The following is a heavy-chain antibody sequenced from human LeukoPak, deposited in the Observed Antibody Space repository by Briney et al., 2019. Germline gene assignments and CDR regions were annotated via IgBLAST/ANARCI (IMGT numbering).Heavy chain of an antibody. CDR1: GGTFSSYA. Sequence: GSSVKVSCKASGGTFSSYAISWVRQAPGQGLEWMGGIIPIFGTVNYAQKFQGRVTITTDESTSTAYMELRSLRSDDTAVYYCARARVGASDYWGQGTLVTVSS. CDR2: IIPIFGTV. V-gene: IGHV1-69*05. D-gene: IGHD1-26*01. J-gene: IGHJ4*02. CDR3: ARARVGASDY.